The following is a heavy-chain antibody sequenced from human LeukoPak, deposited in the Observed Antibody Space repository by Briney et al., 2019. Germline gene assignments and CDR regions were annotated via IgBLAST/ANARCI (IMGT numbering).Heavy chain of an antibody. CDR3: ARDFYYDSSGTY. Sequence: ASVNVSCKASGYTFTSYGISWVRQAPGQGLEWMGWISAYNGNTNYAQKLQGRVTMTTDTSTSTAYMELRSLRSDDTAVYYCARDFYYDSSGTYWGQGTLVTVSS. CDR2: ISAYNGNT. J-gene: IGHJ4*02. D-gene: IGHD3-22*01. V-gene: IGHV1-18*01. CDR1: GYTFTSYG.